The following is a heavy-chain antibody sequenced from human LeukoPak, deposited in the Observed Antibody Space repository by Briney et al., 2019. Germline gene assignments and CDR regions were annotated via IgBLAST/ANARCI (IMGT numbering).Heavy chain of an antibody. D-gene: IGHD3-10*01. J-gene: IGHJ4*02. CDR2: IYHSAST. CDR1: GYSISSGYY. V-gene: IGHV4-38-2*01. Sequence: SETLSLTCAVSGYSISSGYYWGWIRQPPGKGLEWIGSIYHSASTYYNPSLKSRVTISVDTSKNQFSLKLSSVTAADTAVYYCLSVGGDYWGQGTLVTVSS. CDR3: LSVGGDY.